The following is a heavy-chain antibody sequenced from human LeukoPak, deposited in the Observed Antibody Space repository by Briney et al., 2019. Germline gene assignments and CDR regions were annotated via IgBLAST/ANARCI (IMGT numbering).Heavy chain of an antibody. CDR2: IIPILDMA. CDR3: ARDLNGDPLRNAFDI. D-gene: IGHD7-27*01. J-gene: IGHJ3*02. Sequence: VASVKVSCKASGGTFSSYAISWVRQAPGQGLEWMGRIIPILDMANYAQKFQGRVTITADKSTSTAYMDLSSLRSEDTAVYYCARDLNGDPLRNAFDIWGQGTMVTVSS. V-gene: IGHV1-69*04. CDR1: GGTFSSYA.